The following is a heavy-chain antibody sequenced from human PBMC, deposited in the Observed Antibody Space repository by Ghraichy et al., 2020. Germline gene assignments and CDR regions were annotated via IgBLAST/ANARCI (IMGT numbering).Heavy chain of an antibody. J-gene: IGHJ4*02. CDR3: ARGHYYDSSGYYYTFDY. CDR2: IYYSGST. D-gene: IGHD3-22*01. CDR1: GGSISSYY. Sequence: SETLSLTCTVSGGSISSYYWSWIRQPPGKGLEWIGYIYYSGSTNYNPSLKSRVTISVDTSKNQFSLKLSSVTAADTAVYYCARGHYYDSSGYYYTFDYWGQGTLVTVSS. V-gene: IGHV4-59*01.